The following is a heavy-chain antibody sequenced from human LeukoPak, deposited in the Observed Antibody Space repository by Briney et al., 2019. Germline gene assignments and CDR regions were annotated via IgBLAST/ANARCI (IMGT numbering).Heavy chain of an antibody. CDR2: ISSISSYI. CDR1: GFTFSSYA. V-gene: IGHV3-21*04. Sequence: GRSLRLSCAASGFTFSSYAMHWVRQAPGKGLEWVSSISSISSYIYYADSVKGRFTVSRDNAKNSLYLQMDSLRAEDTAVYYCAAKLGFDYWGQGTLVTVSS. D-gene: IGHD1-7*01. J-gene: IGHJ4*02. CDR3: AAKLGFDY.